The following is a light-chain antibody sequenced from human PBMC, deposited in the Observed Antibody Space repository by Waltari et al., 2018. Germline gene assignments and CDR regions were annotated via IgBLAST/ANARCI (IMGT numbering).Light chain of an antibody. CDR3: TSYTSRHSLV. CDR2: EVS. V-gene: IGLV2-14*01. Sequence: QSALTQPASVSGSPGQSITISCTGTSRAVGDYDWVSWYQQHPGKAPKVVIFEVSYRPSGVSNRFSGSKSGNTASLTISGLQAEDEADYYCTSYTSRHSLVFGTGTKVTVL. J-gene: IGLJ1*01. CDR1: SRAVGDYDW.